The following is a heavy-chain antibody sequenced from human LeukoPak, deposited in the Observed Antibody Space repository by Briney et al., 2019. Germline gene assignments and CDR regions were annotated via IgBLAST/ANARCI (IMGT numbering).Heavy chain of an antibody. CDR3: GRGSRAGYNMPFDY. J-gene: IGHJ4*02. CDR1: GGIFSSYA. CDR2: IIPIFGTA. V-gene: IGHV1-69*05. Sequence: SVKVSCKASGGIFSSYAISWVRQAPGQELEWIGGIIPIFGTANYAQKFQGRVTITTDESTSNGYMELSRLRSEDTAVYYRGRGSRAGYNMPFDYWGQGTLVTVSS. D-gene: IGHD5-24*01.